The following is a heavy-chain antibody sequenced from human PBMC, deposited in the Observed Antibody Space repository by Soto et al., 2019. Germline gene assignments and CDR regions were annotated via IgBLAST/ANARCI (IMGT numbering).Heavy chain of an antibody. CDR3: ARGGVSTRTFDY. D-gene: IGHD3-3*01. J-gene: IGHJ4*02. CDR2: IYPSDSDT. V-gene: IGHV5-51*01. Sequence: GESLKISCKGSGYNYAGYWIAWVRQMPGKGLELMGIIYPSDSDTRYRPSFQGQVTISADKSISSAYLQWSSLRASDTAMYYCARGGVSTRTFDYWGQGTPVTVSS. CDR1: GYNYAGYW.